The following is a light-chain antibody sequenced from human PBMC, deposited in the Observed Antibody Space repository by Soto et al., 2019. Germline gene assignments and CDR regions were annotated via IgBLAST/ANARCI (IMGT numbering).Light chain of an antibody. CDR3: CSYAGSSNV. J-gene: IGLJ1*01. Sequence: QSVLTQPASVSESPGQSITISCTGTSIDVGSYKFVSWYQQHPGKAPKLIVYEGSKRPSGVSNRFSGSKSGNTASLTISGLQADDEADYYCCSYAGSSNVFGTGTKVTVL. CDR2: EGS. CDR1: SIDVGSYKF. V-gene: IGLV2-23*03.